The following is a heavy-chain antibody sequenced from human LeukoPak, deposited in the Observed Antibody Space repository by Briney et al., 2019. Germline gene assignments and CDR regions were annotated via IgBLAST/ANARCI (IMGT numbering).Heavy chain of an antibody. CDR3: ARDLYGGNSEVDY. Sequence: ASVKVSCKASGYTFTGYYMHWVRQAPGQGLEWMGWMHPDTGDTGYAQKFQGRVIMTRDTSINTAYMELSSLRSDDTAVYYCARDLYGGNSEVDYWGQGTLVTVSS. V-gene: IGHV1-2*02. J-gene: IGHJ4*02. D-gene: IGHD4-23*01. CDR1: GYTFTGYY. CDR2: MHPDTGDT.